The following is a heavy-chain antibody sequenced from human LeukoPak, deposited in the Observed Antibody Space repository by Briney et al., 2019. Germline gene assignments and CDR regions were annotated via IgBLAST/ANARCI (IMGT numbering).Heavy chain of an antibody. V-gene: IGHV4-39*01. D-gene: IGHD3-9*01. CDR3: ARLSGPPYYDILTGPWFDY. J-gene: IGHJ4*02. CDR1: GGSIGSSSYF. Sequence: PSETLSLTCSVSGGSIGSSSYFWGWIRQPPGKGLEWIGRVYHSGITYYNPSLKSRVTISVDTSKNQFSLKLSSVTAADTAVYYCARLSGPPYYDILTGPWFDYWGQGTLVTVSS. CDR2: VYHSGIT.